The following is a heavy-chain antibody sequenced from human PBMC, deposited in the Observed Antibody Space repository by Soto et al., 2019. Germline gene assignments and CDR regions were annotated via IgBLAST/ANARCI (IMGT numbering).Heavy chain of an antibody. CDR3: AKFSYDSSGYLFDY. J-gene: IGHJ4*02. V-gene: IGHV3-23*01. D-gene: IGHD3-22*01. Sequence: PGGSLRPSCAASGGTCISYSMSWVRPAPGKGLEWVSAISGSGGSTYYADSVKGRFTISRDNSKNTLYLQMNSLRAEDTAVYYCAKFSYDSSGYLFDYWGQGTLVTVSS. CDR1: GGTCISYS. CDR2: ISGSGGST.